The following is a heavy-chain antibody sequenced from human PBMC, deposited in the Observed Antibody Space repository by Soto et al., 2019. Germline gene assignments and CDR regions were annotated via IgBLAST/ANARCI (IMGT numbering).Heavy chain of an antibody. CDR1: GFTFSSHW. V-gene: IGHV3-74*01. CDR2: INGDGSST. J-gene: IGHJ4*01. D-gene: IGHD1-7*01. Sequence: GGSLRLSCAASGFTFSSHWMHWVRQAPGKGLVWVSRINGDGSSTSYADSVKGRFTISRDNAKNMLYLQVHSLRADDTAVYYCAGSPGLSRISGTTLGAWGQGTLVTVS. CDR3: AGSPGLSRISGTTLGA.